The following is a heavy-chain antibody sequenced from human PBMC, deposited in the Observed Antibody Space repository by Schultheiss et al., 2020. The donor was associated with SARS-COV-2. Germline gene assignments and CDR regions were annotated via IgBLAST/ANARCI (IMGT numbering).Heavy chain of an antibody. V-gene: IGHV3-7*01. J-gene: IGHJ5*02. CDR3: ARGGYYGSGLFDP. Sequence: GGSLRLSCAASGFTFSSYWMSWVRQAPGKGLEWVANIKQDGSEKYYVDSVKGRFTISRDNAKNSLYLQMNSLRAEDTAVYYCARGGYYGSGLFDPWGQGTLVTVSS. D-gene: IGHD3-10*01. CDR2: IKQDGSEK. CDR1: GFTFSSYW.